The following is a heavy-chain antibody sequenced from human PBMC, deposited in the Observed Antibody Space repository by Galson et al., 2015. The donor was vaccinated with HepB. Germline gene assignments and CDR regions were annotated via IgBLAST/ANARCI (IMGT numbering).Heavy chain of an antibody. J-gene: IGHJ3*02. D-gene: IGHD6-19*01. V-gene: IGHV6-1*01. Sequence: CAISGDSVSSDRAAWNWLRQSPSRGLEWLGRTYYRSKWYHDYAVSVKSRISINPDTSKNQFSLQLNSVISEDTAVYYCAGGFCRSGWYEAVDSFDIWGQGTLVTVS. CDR2: TYYRSKWYH. CDR1: GDSVSSDRAA. CDR3: AGGFCRSGWYEAVDSFDI.